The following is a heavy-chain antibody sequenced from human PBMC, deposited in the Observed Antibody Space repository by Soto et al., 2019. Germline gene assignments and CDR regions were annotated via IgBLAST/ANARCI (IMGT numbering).Heavy chain of an antibody. Sequence: SETLSLTSIVSGGSISSSSHYWGWIRQPPGKGLEWIGTIYYSGSTYYSPSLKSRVAISVDTSKNQFSLKLTSVTAADTAVYYCARQEYGSGSYYDFDYWGQGTLVTVSS. D-gene: IGHD3-10*01. CDR2: IYYSGST. J-gene: IGHJ4*02. CDR1: GGSISSSSHY. V-gene: IGHV4-39*01. CDR3: ARQEYGSGSYYDFDY.